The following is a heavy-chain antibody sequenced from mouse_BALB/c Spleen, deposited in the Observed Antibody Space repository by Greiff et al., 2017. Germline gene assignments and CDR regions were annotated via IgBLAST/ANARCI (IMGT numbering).Heavy chain of an antibody. J-gene: IGHJ3*01. D-gene: IGHD2-10*02. V-gene: IGHV5-12-2*01. CDR2: ISNGGGST. CDR3: ASQEYGNYPFGY. Sequence: EVQLVESGGGLVQPGGSLKLSCAASGFTFSSYTMSWVRQTPEKRLEWVAYISNGGGSTYYPDTVKGRFTISRDNAKNTLYLQMSSLKSEDTAMYYCASQEYGNYPFGYWGQGTLVTVSA. CDR1: GFTFSSYT.